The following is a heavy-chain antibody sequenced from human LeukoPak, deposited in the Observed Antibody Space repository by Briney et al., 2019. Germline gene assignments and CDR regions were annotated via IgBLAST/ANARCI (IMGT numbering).Heavy chain of an antibody. CDR1: GFTFSNYA. D-gene: IGHD6-13*01. CDR2: ISGSGGST. J-gene: IGHJ4*02. CDR3: AKEGSSWYEVFDY. Sequence: GGSVRLSCGASGFTFSNYAMSWVRQAPGKGLEWVSAISGSGGSTYYADSVKGRFTISRDNSKNTLYLQMNSLRAEDTAVYYCAKEGSSWYEVFDYWGQGTLVSVSS. V-gene: IGHV3-23*01.